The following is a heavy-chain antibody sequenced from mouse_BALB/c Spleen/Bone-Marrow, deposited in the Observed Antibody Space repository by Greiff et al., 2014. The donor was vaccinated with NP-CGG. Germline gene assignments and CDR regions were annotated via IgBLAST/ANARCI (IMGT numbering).Heavy chain of an antibody. CDR2: IDPANGNT. D-gene: IGHD1-1*01. J-gene: IGHJ4*01. CDR1: GINIKDTY. Sequence: EVQLQQSGAELVKPGASVKSSCTASGINIKDTYMHWVMQRPEQGLEWIGRIDPANGNTKYDPKFQGKATITADTSSNTAYLQLSSLTSEDTAVYYCARYRYYGSSYAMDYWGQGTSVTVSS. V-gene: IGHV14-3*02. CDR3: ARYRYYGSSYAMDY.